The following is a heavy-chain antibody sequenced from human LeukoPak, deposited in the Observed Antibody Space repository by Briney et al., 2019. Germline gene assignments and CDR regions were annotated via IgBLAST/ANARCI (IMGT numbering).Heavy chain of an antibody. D-gene: IGHD3-9*01. CDR2: IYYSGST. CDR3: ARVNYDIKRYSFDY. V-gene: IGHV4-59*01. Sequence: KPSETLSLTCTVSGGSISSYYWSWIRQPPGKGLEWIGYIYYSGSTNYNPSLKSRVTISVDTSKNQFSLKLSSVTPADTAVYYCARVNYDIKRYSFDYWGQGTLVTVSS. J-gene: IGHJ4*02. CDR1: GGSISSYY.